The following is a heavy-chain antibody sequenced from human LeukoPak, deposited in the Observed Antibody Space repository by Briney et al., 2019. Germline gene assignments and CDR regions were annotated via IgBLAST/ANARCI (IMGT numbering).Heavy chain of an antibody. D-gene: IGHD4-17*01. Sequence: GGSLRLSCAASGFTFSRYSMQWVRQTPGKGLEGGGIMSNSGENKFYGEAVKGGFTISRDNSQNTLYLQMNSLRPEDTAVYYCAKGGASVTRYVDYWGQGTLVTVSS. CDR3: AKGGASVTRYVDY. V-gene: IGHV3-30*18. CDR1: GFTFSRYS. CDR2: MSNSGENK. J-gene: IGHJ4*02.